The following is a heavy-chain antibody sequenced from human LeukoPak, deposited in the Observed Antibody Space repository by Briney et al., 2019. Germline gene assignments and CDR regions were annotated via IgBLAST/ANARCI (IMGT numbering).Heavy chain of an antibody. Sequence: GGSLRLSCAGSGSPFSSHGMNWVRQAAGKGLEWVSGISPGGGPTYYADSVKGRFTISRDDSKNTLYLQMRNLRAEDTAVYYCAKDGAWLRFDDWGQGTLVTVSS. V-gene: IGHV3-23*01. J-gene: IGHJ4*02. CDR2: ISPGGGPT. CDR1: GSPFSSHG. CDR3: AKDGAWLRFDD. D-gene: IGHD5-12*01.